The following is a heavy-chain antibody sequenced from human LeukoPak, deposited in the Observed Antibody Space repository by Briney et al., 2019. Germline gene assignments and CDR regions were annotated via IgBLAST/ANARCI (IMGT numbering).Heavy chain of an antibody. V-gene: IGHV5-51*01. J-gene: IGHJ4*02. D-gene: IGHD5-18*01. Sequence: GESLKISCKGSGYSFSSYWIGWVRHMPRDSLEWMGIIYPGDSDTRYSPSFQGQVTISADKSISTAYLQWSSLKASDTAMYYCARRRLYTYEYYFDYWGQGTLVTVSS. CDR1: GYSFSSYW. CDR3: ARRRLYTYEYYFDY. CDR2: IYPGDSDT.